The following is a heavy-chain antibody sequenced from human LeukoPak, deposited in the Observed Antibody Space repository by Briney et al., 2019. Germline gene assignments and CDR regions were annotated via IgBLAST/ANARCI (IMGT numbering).Heavy chain of an antibody. CDR3: AREVGATGNFDY. Sequence: PSETLSLTCTVSGGPISSYYWSWIRQPPGKGLEWIGYIYYSGSTNYNPSLKSRVTISVDTSKNQFSLKLSSVTAADTAVYYCAREVGATGNFDYWGQGTLVTVSS. CDR1: GGPISSYY. D-gene: IGHD1-26*01. CDR2: IYYSGST. V-gene: IGHV4-59*01. J-gene: IGHJ4*02.